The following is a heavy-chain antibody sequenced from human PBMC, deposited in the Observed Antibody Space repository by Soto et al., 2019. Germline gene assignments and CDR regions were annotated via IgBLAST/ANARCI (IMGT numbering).Heavy chain of an antibody. CDR2: IIDSGGST. J-gene: IGHJ6*02. CDR1: GFTFSSCA. V-gene: IGHV3-23*01. CDR3: AKGRSYYYYDGVDV. Sequence: EVQLLESGGGLVQPGGSLRLSCAASGFTFSSCAMGWVRQAPGKGLEWVSDIIDSGGSTYYADSVKGRFTISRDNSKSTRYLQMNSLRAEDTALYYCAKGRSYYYYDGVDVGGQGTTVTVSS.